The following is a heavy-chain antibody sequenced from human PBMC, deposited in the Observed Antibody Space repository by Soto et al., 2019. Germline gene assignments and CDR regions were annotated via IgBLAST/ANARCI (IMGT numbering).Heavy chain of an antibody. V-gene: IGHV4-4*02. CDR1: GGSISSSNW. J-gene: IGHJ5*02. CDR3: APLDRYCSSTSCLNCFEP. CDR2: IYHSGIT. D-gene: IGHD2-2*01. Sequence: SETLSLTCAVSGGSISSSNWWSWVRQPPGKGLEWIGEIYHSGITNYNPSLNSRVTISVEKSKNQFSLKLSSVTAADTAVYYCAPLDRYCSSTSCLNCFEPWGQGTMVTVPQ.